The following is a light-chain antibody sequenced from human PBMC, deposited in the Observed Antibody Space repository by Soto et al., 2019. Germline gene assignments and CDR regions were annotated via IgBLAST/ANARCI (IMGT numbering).Light chain of an antibody. Sequence: QSVLTQPHSASGTPGQRVTISCSGSSSNIASNTVNWYQQLPGTAPKLHIYNNNHRPSGVLDRFSGSKSGTSASLAISGLQSEDEADYYCAAWDDSLNGPLFGGGTKLTVL. V-gene: IGLV1-44*01. CDR3: AAWDDSLNGPL. CDR2: NNN. J-gene: IGLJ2*01. CDR1: SSNIASNT.